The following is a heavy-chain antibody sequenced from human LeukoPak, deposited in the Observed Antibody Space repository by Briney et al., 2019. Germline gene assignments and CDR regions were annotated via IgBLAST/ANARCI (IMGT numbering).Heavy chain of an antibody. CDR2: IIPIFGTA. CDR1: GGTFSSYA. J-gene: IGHJ3*02. D-gene: IGHD6-19*01. CDR3: ARRAQIAVAGGGAFDI. Sequence: VKVSCKASGGTFSSYAISWVRQAPGQGLEWMGGIIPIFGTANYAQKFQGRVTITTDESTSTAYMELSSLRSEDTAVYYCARRAQIAVAGGGAFDIWGQGTMVTVSS. V-gene: IGHV1-69*05.